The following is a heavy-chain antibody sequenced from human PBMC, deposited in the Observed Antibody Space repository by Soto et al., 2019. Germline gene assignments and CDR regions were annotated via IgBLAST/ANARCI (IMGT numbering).Heavy chain of an antibody. Sequence: QVQLVESGGGLVKPGGSLRLSCTASGFTFSDYYMGWIRQAPGEGLEYMSYISISGTSVYYADSVKGRFTISRDNTRKSLYLQMNSLSAEDTAMYYCARVLYGSGTNWFEPWGQGGLVTVSS. V-gene: IGHV3-11*01. CDR2: ISISGTSV. CDR3: ARVLYGSGTNWFEP. CDR1: GFTFSDYY. J-gene: IGHJ5*02. D-gene: IGHD3-10*01.